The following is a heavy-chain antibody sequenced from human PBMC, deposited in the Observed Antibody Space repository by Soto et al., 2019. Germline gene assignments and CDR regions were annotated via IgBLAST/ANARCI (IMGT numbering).Heavy chain of an antibody. CDR3: EKVRANWHDNCWSGFEY. D-gene: IGHD3-3*01. CDR2: ISGSGGSR. J-gene: IGHJ4*02. V-gene: IGHV3-23*01. CDR1: GFTFSSCA. Sequence: EVQLLESGGGSVQPGGSLRLSCAASGFTFSSCAMSWVRHTPGKGLEWVSGISGSGGSRYNADSVKGRFTISRDNSKNTMNLQMNSQRGEDTAVYYCEKVRANWHDNCWSGFEYWGQGILVTVSS.